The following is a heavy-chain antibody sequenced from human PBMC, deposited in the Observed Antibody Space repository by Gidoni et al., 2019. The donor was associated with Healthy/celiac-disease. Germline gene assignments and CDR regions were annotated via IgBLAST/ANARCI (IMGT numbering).Heavy chain of an antibody. V-gene: IGHV3-11*06. D-gene: IGHD6-19*01. CDR2: ISSSSSYT. J-gene: IGHJ4*02. Sequence: QVKLVESGGGLVKPGGSLRPSCAASGFTFSDYYMSWIRQAPGKGLEWVSYISSSSSYTNYADSVKGRFTISRDNAKNSLYLQMNSLRAEDTAVYYCARDEVYGRLVDYWGQGTLVTVSS. CDR1: GFTFSDYY. CDR3: ARDEVYGRLVDY.